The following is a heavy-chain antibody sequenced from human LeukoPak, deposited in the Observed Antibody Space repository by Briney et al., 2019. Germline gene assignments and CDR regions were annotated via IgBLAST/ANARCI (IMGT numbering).Heavy chain of an antibody. CDR1: GFSFSSYE. J-gene: IGHJ4*02. D-gene: IGHD6-13*01. CDR3: ARKGYSSTWYSEVYFDY. CDR2: ISSSSSYI. V-gene: IGHV3-21*01. Sequence: PGGSLRLSCAASGFSFSSYEMNWVRQAPGKGLERVSSISSSSSYIYYADSLKGRFTISRDNAKNSLYLQMNSLRAEDTAVYYCARKGYSSTWYSEVYFDYWGQGTLVTVSS.